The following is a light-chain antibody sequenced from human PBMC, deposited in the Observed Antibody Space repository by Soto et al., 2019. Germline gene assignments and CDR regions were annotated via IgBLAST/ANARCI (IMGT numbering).Light chain of an antibody. CDR1: QAISNS. Sequence: DILMTQSPSSLSASVGDRVTITCQASQAISNSLNWYQQKPGKAPKLLIYDVSNLDAGVPSRFSGSRSGTGFTFTISSLQPEDIAPYYCQQSTFGGGTKVEIK. CDR2: DVS. CDR3: QQST. J-gene: IGKJ4*01. V-gene: IGKV1-33*01.